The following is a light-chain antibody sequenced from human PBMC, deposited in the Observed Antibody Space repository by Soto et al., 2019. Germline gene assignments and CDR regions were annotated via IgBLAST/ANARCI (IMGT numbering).Light chain of an antibody. Sequence: EIVLTQSPGTLSLSPGERATLSCRASQSVNNNYLAWYQQKPGQAPSLLIFGASGRATGIPDRFSGSGSGTDFTLTINRLEPEDFAVYYCQQYGSSPYIFGQGTKLEIK. CDR1: QSVNNNY. CDR2: GAS. CDR3: QQYGSSPYI. V-gene: IGKV3-20*01. J-gene: IGKJ2*01.